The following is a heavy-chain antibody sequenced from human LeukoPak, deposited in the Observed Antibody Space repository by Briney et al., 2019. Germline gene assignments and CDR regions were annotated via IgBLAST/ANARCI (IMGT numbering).Heavy chain of an antibody. Sequence: PGGALRLSCAASGFTFSSYAMSWVRQAPGKGLEWVSAISGSGGSTYYADSVKGRFTISRDNSKNTLYLQMNSLRAEDTAVYYCAKDRYRSRDYFDYWGQGTLVTVSS. J-gene: IGHJ4*02. CDR1: GFTFSSYA. V-gene: IGHV3-23*01. CDR2: ISGSGGST. CDR3: AKDRYRSRDYFDY. D-gene: IGHD1-1*01.